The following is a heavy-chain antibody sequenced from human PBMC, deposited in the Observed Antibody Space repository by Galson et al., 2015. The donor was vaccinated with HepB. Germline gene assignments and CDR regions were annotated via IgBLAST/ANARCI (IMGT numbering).Heavy chain of an antibody. CDR1: GFTFSSYS. J-gene: IGHJ4*02. Sequence: SLRLSCAASGFTFSSYSMNWVRQAPGKGLEWVSYISSSSSTIYYADSVKGRFTISRDNAKNSLYPQMNSLRAEDTAVYYCARAIAVADYWGQGTLVTVSS. CDR2: ISSSSSTI. D-gene: IGHD6-19*01. V-gene: IGHV3-48*04. CDR3: ARAIAVADY.